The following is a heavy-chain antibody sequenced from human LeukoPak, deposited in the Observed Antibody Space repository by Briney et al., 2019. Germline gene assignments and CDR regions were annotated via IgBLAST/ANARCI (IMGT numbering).Heavy chain of an antibody. Sequence: PSETLSLTCTVSGGSISSSSYYWGWIRQPPGKGLEWIGSIYYSGSTYYNPSLKSRVTISVDTSKNQFSLKLSSVTAADTAVYYCARVACSGGSCYRYYFDHWGQGTLVTVSS. CDR2: IYYSGST. CDR3: ARVACSGGSCYRYYFDH. D-gene: IGHD2-15*01. CDR1: GGSISSSSYY. J-gene: IGHJ4*01. V-gene: IGHV4-39*01.